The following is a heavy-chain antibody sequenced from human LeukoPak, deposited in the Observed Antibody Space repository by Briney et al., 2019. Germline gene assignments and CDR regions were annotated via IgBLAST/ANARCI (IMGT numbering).Heavy chain of an antibody. V-gene: IGHV3-48*01. J-gene: IGHJ4*02. CDR2: ISSSSSTI. CDR3: AKVPLYYYGSGSYFSY. D-gene: IGHD3-10*01. Sequence: GGSLRLSCAASGFTFSSYSMNWVRQAPGKGLEWVSYISSSSSTIYYADSVKGRFTISRDNSKNTLYLQMNSLRAEDTAVYYCAKVPLYYYGSGSYFSYWGQGTLVTVSS. CDR1: GFTFSSYS.